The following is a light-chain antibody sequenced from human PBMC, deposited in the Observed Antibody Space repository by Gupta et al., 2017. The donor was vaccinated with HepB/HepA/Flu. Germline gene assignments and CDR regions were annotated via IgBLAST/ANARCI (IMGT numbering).Light chain of an antibody. CDR2: EAS. CDR3: HQDLRYLT. Sequence: DIPMPQSPSTLSASVGDRVPITCQASQIISRRLAWYQQKPGKAPKLLIYEASSLESGVPSRFSGSGSGTDFSLTIRGRQHDDFATYYCHQDLRYLTFGQGTKVEIK. J-gene: IGKJ1*01. V-gene: IGKV1-5*03. CDR1: QIISRR.